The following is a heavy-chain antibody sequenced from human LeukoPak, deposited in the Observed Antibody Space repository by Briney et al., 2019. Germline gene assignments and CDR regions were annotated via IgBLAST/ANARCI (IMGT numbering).Heavy chain of an antibody. V-gene: IGHV1-46*01. CDR1: GYTFTTYK. D-gene: IGHD1-26*01. CDR2: LDPSGSGT. CDR3: AKDGGTYSADY. Sequence: ASVKVSCKASGYTFTTYKMHWVRQAPRQGLEWMGILDPSGSGTRNAQKFQGRVTMTRDTSTSTVYMELSSLRSEDTAVYYCAKDGGTYSADYWGQGTLVTVSS. J-gene: IGHJ4*02.